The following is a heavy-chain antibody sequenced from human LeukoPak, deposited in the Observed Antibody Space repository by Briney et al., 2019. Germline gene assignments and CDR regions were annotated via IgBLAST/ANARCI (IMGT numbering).Heavy chain of an antibody. D-gene: IGHD3-22*01. CDR1: GYTFTGYY. V-gene: IGHV1-2*02. CDR3: ARASRRLLLNLFDY. J-gene: IGHJ4*02. CDR2: INPNSGGT. Sequence: ASVKVSCKASGYTFTGYYMHWVRQAPGQGLGWMGWINPNSGGTNYAQKFQGRVTMTRDTSISTAYMELSRLRSDDTAVYYCARASRRLLLNLFDYWGQGTLVTVSS.